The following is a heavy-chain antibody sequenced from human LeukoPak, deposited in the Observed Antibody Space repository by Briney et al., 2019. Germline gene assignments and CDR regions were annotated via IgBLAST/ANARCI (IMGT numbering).Heavy chain of an antibody. Sequence: QPGRSLRLSCAASGFTFSSYAMHWVRQAPGKGLEWVAVISYDGSNKYYADSVEGRFTISRDNSKNTLYLQMNSLRAEDTAVYHCARDGHYYDSSGYYAYYFDYWGQGTLVTVSS. J-gene: IGHJ4*02. CDR1: GFTFSSYA. D-gene: IGHD3-22*01. CDR2: ISYDGSNK. CDR3: ARDGHYYDSSGYYAYYFDY. V-gene: IGHV3-30*04.